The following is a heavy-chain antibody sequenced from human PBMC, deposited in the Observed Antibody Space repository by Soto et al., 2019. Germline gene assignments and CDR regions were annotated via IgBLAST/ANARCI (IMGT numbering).Heavy chain of an antibody. J-gene: IGHJ4*02. D-gene: IGHD1-1*01. CDR2: IYYSGGT. CDR3: ARRGKEATDSYSFDY. V-gene: IGHV4-39*01. CDR1: GGSISSSSYY. Sequence: SETLSLTCTVSGGSISSSSYYWGWIRQPPGKGLEWIGTIYYSGGTYYNPSLKSRVTISVDTSKNQFSLRLSSVTAADTAVYYCARRGKEATDSYSFDYWGQGTLVTVSS.